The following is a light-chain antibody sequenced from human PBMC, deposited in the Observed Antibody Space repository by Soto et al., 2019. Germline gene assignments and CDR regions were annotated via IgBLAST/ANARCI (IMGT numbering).Light chain of an antibody. V-gene: IGKV1-5*03. CDR1: PSISSW. CDR2: KAS. Sequence: DIQMTQSPSTLSASVGDRVTITCRASPSISSWLAWYQQKPGKAPKLLIYKASSLESGVPSRFSGSGSGTEFTLTISSLQPDDFATYYCQEYKSYSTFGQGTKLEIK. J-gene: IGKJ2*01. CDR3: QEYKSYST.